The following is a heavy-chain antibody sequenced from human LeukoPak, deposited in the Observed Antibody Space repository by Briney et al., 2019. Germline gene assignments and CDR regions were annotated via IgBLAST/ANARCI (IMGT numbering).Heavy chain of an antibody. CDR2: INPNSGGT. V-gene: IGHV1-2*02. J-gene: IGHJ4*02. CDR1: VYTFTGYY. Sequence: ASLKVSCKASVYTFTGYYMHCVRQAPGHGLEWMGWINPNSGGTNYAQKFQGRVTMTRDTSISTAYMELSRLRSDDTAVYYCARGPDVYYFDYWGQGTLVTVSS. CDR3: ARGPDVYYFDY. D-gene: IGHD3-10*02.